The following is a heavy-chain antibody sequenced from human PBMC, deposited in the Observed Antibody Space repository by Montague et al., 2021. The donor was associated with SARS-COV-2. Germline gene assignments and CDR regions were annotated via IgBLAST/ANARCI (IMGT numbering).Heavy chain of an antibody. V-gene: IGHV3-33*01. CDR1: GFTFSSYG. CDR3: ARDLGWGNYYGSGSPDAFDF. D-gene: IGHD3-10*01. Sequence: SLRLSCAASGFTFSSYGMHWVRQAPGKGLEWVAVIWYDGSNKYYADSVKGRFTISRDNSKNTLYLQMNSLRAGDTAVYYCARDLGWGNYYGSGSPDAFDFWGQGTMVTVSS. J-gene: IGHJ3*01. CDR2: IWYDGSNK.